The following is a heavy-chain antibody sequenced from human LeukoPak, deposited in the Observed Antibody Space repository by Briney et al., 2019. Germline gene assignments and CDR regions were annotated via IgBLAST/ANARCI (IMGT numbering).Heavy chain of an antibody. J-gene: IGHJ6*02. CDR1: GFTFSSYA. CDR3: ARDGPPYNWNYIHYGMDV. V-gene: IGHV3-30-3*01. CDR2: ISYDGSNK. Sequence: PGRSLRLSCAASGFTFSSYAMHWVRQAPGKGLEWVAVISYDGSNKYYADSVKGRFTISRDNSKNTLYLQMNSLRAEDTAVYYCARDGPPYNWNYIHYGMDVWGQGTTVTVSS. D-gene: IGHD1-7*01.